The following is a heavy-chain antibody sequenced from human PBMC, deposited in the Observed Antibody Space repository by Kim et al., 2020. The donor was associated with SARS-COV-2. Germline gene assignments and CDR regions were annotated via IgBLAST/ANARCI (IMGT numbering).Heavy chain of an antibody. CDR3: ARDAEYYYDSSGGGIDY. D-gene: IGHD3-22*01. CDR1: GYTFTSYA. J-gene: IGHJ4*02. Sequence: ASVKVSCKASGYTFTSYAMHWVRQAPGQRLEWMGWINAGNGNTKYSQKFQGRVTITRDTSASTAYMELSSLRSEDTAVYYCARDAEYYYDSSGGGIDYWGQGNLCTVSA. CDR2: INAGNGNT. V-gene: IGHV1-3*01.